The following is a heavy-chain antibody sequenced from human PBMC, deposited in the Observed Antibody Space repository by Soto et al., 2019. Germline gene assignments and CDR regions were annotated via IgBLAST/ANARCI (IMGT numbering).Heavy chain of an antibody. Sequence: PAETLSLTCTVSGYSISSGSYWGWIRPPPGKGPEWIASIYHGGTTFYNPSIKSRVTVSAVNSNNTFSLKLRPVTATDTAVYYCAKAPVMVVAGHTSECWGHGTLVTVSS. CDR3: AKAPVMVVAGHTSEC. J-gene: IGHJ4*01. D-gene: IGHD6-19*01. CDR2: IYHGGTT. V-gene: IGHV4-38-2*02. CDR1: GYSISSGSY.